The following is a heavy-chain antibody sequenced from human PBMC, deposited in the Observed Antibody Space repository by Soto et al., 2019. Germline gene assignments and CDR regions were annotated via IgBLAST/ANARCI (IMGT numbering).Heavy chain of an antibody. Sequence: QITLKESGPTLVKPTQTLTLTCTFSGFSLSTSGVGVGWIRQPPGKALEWLALIYWNDDKRYSPSLKSRLTITQDHPKNPVVLTMNNMDPVDTATYYCANRRDGSGGMDVWGQGTTVTVSS. CDR2: IYWNDDK. J-gene: IGHJ6*02. V-gene: IGHV2-5*01. CDR1: GFSLSTSGVG. CDR3: ANRRDGSGGMDV. D-gene: IGHD6-19*01.